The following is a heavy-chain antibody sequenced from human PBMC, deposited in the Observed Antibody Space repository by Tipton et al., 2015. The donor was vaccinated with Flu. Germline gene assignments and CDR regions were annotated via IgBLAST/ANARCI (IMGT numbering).Heavy chain of an antibody. CDR3: ARRDYSNYVSEPKNWFDP. V-gene: IGHV4-38-2*01. CDR2: IHRAGNT. Sequence: LRLPCAASGFSFSRYGMSWVRQAPGKGLEWIANIHRAGNTYYNPSLKSRVTLSVDTSNNQFSLKLSSVTAADTSVYYCARRDYSNYVSEPKNWFDPLGQGSLVTV. CDR1: GFSFSRYG. D-gene: IGHD4-11*01. J-gene: IGHJ5*02.